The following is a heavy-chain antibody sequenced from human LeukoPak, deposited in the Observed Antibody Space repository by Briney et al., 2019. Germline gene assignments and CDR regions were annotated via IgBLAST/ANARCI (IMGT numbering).Heavy chain of an antibody. J-gene: IGHJ4*02. CDR2: IYYRGSP. V-gene: IGHV4-31*03. CDR3: ARVHRYAYDYDGSDQRGVFDS. D-gene: IGHD3-22*01. Sequence: SETLSLTCTVSGDSISSGGFYWSWIRQRPGKGLEWVGYIYYRGSPYYNPSLKSRVTISVDTSKNQFSLKLTSVTAADTAVYYCARVHRYAYDYDGSDQRGVFDSWGQGTLVTVSS. CDR1: GDSISSGGFY.